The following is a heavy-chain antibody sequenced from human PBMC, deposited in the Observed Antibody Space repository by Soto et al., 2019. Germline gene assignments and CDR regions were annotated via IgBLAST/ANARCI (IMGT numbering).Heavy chain of an antibody. D-gene: IGHD3-22*01. Sequence: PGGSLRLSCAASGFTFSSYAMSWVRQAPGKGLEWVSAISGSGGSTYYADSVKGRFTISRDNSKNTLYLQMNSLRAEDTAVYYCATSPGITMIVVAEFIDYWGQGTLVTVSS. V-gene: IGHV3-23*01. CDR1: GFTFSSYA. J-gene: IGHJ4*02. CDR2: ISGSGGST. CDR3: ATSPGITMIVVAEFIDY.